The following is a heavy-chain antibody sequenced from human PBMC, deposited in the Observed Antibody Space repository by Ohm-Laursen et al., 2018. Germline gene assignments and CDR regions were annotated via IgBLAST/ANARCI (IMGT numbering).Heavy chain of an antibody. CDR3: ARYSYGGSVNY. V-gene: IGHV1-18*01. Sequence: GASVKVSCKASGYTFTSYGISWVRQAPGQGLEWMGWISAYNGNTNYAQKFQGRVTITADESTSTAYMELSSLRSEDTAVYYCARYSYGGSVNYWGQGTLVTVSS. D-gene: IGHD4/OR15-4a*01. CDR1: GYTFTSYG. J-gene: IGHJ4*02. CDR2: ISAYNGNT.